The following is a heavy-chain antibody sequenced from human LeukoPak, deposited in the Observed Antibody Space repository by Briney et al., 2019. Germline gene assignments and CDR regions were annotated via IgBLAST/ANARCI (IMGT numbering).Heavy chain of an antibody. CDR2: INPNSGDT. V-gene: IGHV1-2*06. CDR3: AKDRLVVAGATEDVAFDI. D-gene: IGHD2-15*01. CDR1: GSTFIGYY. Sequence: ASVSVTRKASGSTFIGYYLHLVRQAPAQGLGWMGRINPNSGDTKYAQKFQGRITMTRNTSISTAYMELSSLRSDGTAVYYCAKDRLVVAGATEDVAFDIWGQATVVTVSS. J-gene: IGHJ3*02.